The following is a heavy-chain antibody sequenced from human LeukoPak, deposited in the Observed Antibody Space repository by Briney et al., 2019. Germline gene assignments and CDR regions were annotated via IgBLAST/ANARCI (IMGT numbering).Heavy chain of an antibody. CDR2: IYSGGST. V-gene: IGHV3-53*04. CDR3: ARNIAAAGSY. J-gene: IGHJ4*02. D-gene: IGHD6-13*01. CDR1: GFTFSSYA. Sequence: GGSLGLSCAASGFTFSSYAMSWVRQAPGKGLEWVSVIYSGGSTYYADSVKGRFTISRHNSKNTLYLQMNSLRAEDTAVYYCARNIAAAGSYWGQGTLVTVSS.